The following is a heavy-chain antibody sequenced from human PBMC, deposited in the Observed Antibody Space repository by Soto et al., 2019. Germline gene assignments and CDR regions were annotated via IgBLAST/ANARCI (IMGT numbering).Heavy chain of an antibody. V-gene: IGHV1-46*01. CDR2: INPNGGVT. CDR1: GYTFTHYY. Sequence: ASVKVSCKASGYTFTHYYIHWVRQAPGQGLEWMGIINPNGGVTTYAQKFRAGFTMTRDTSTSTVYMELSSLRSEDSAVYYCATSGNSAMASDYCDPGTLVTVSS. J-gene: IGHJ4*02. CDR3: ATSGNSAMASDY. D-gene: IGHD5-18*01.